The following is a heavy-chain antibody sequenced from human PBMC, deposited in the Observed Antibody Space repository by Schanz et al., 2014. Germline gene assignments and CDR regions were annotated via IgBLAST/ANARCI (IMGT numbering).Heavy chain of an antibody. CDR1: GFTVSSNH. Sequence: EGQLAESGGGLVQPGGSLRLSFAVSGFTVSSNHMSWVRQAPGKGLAWVSVIYSGIGAYYADSVKDRFTVSRDNSKNTGYLQMNRLRAEDTAVYDCARVHHYDPSGWGYFDYWGQGALVTVSS. CDR2: IYSGIGA. D-gene: IGHD3-22*01. V-gene: IGHV3-66*01. CDR3: ARVHHYDPSGWGYFDY. J-gene: IGHJ4*02.